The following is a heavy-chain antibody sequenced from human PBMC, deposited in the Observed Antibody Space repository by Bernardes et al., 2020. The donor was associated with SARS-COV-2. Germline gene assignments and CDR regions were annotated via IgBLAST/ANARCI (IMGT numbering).Heavy chain of an antibody. J-gene: IGHJ4*02. CDR1: GFTFSSHA. D-gene: IGHD2-2*01. V-gene: IGHV3-23*01. CDR2: ISGSGGST. CDR3: AKASGTIPAASYLSY. Sequence: GGSLRLSCIGSGFTFSSHAMSWVRQAPGKGLEWVSSISGSGGSTYYADSVKGRFAISRDNSKNTLYLQMSSLRAEDTALYYCAKASGTIPAASYLSYWGQGTLATVSS.